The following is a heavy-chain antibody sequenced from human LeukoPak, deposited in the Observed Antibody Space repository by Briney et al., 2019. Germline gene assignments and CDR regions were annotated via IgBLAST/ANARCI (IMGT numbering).Heavy chain of an antibody. D-gene: IGHD2-21*01. V-gene: IGHV4-39*07. CDR2: IYYSGST. J-gene: IGHJ5*02. CDR1: GGSISSSSYY. CDR3: ARASLLLSPIFGYNWFDP. Sequence: TSETLSLTCTVSGGSISSSSYYWGWIRQPPGKGLEWIGSIYYSGSTYYNPSLKSRVTISVDTSKNQFSLKLSSVTAADTAVYYCARASLLLSPIFGYNWFDPWGQGTLVTVSS.